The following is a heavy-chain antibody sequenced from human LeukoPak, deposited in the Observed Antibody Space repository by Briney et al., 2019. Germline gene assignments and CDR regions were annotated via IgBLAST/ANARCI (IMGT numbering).Heavy chain of an antibody. Sequence: ASVKVSCKASGYTFTGYYMHWVRQAPGQGLEWMGWINPNSGGTNYAQKFQGRVTMTRDTSISTAYMELRSLRSDDTAIYFCARAHDFWTSHEPNYDYWGQGTLVTVSS. CDR2: INPNSGGT. D-gene: IGHD3-3*01. CDR1: GYTFTGYY. V-gene: IGHV1-2*02. CDR3: ARAHDFWTSHEPNYDY. J-gene: IGHJ4*02.